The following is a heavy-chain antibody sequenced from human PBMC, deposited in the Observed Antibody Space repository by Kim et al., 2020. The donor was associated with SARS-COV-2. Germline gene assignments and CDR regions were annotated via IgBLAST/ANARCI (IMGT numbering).Heavy chain of an antibody. Sequence: NYAQKFQGRVTMTRDTSISTAYMELSRLRSDDTAVYYCARDRGGSSSFQHWGQGTLVTVSS. J-gene: IGHJ1*01. CDR3: ARDRGGSSSFQH. D-gene: IGHD6-13*01. V-gene: IGHV1-2*02.